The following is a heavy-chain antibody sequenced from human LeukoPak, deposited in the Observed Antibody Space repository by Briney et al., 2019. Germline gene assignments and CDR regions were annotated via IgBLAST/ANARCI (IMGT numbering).Heavy chain of an antibody. CDR3: ARMVNEYYYDSSDY. V-gene: IGHV3-74*01. CDR2: INSDGSST. J-gene: IGHJ4*02. Sequence: PSGGSLRLSCAASGFTFSSYWMHWVRQAPGKGLVWVSRINSDGSSTSYADSVKGRFTISRDNAKNTLYLQMNSLRAEDTAVYYCARMVNEYYYDSSDYWGQGTLVTVSS. D-gene: IGHD3-22*01. CDR1: GFTFSSYW.